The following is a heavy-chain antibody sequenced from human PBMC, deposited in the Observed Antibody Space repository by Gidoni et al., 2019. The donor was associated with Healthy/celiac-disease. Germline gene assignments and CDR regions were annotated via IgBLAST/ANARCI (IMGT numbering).Heavy chain of an antibody. V-gene: IGHV1-18*01. CDR1: GYTFTSYG. CDR2: ISAYNGNT. J-gene: IGHJ3*02. Sequence: QVHLVPSGAEVKKPGASVQVSCKASGYTFTSYGISWVRQAPGQGLEWMGWISAYNGNTNEAQKRQGRVTMTTDTSTSTAYMELRSLRSDDTAVYDCARAGDSGSYAGDAFDIWGQGTMVTVSS. CDR3: ARAGDSGSYAGDAFDI. D-gene: IGHD1-26*01.